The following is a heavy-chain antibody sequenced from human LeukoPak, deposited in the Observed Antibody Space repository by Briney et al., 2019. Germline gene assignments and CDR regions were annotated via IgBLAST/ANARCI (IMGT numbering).Heavy chain of an antibody. CDR1: GFTFSRYA. D-gene: IGHD1-1*01. V-gene: IGHV3-53*04. J-gene: IGHJ4*02. CDR3: ARGRIPSRTRTGGFDY. CDR2: IYSAGGT. Sequence: PGGSLRLSCAASGFTFSRYAMNWVRQAPGKGLEWVSLIYSAGGTYYTDSVKGRFTISRHSSKNTLYLQMNSLRGEDTAVYYCARGRIPSRTRTGGFDYWGQGTLVTVSS.